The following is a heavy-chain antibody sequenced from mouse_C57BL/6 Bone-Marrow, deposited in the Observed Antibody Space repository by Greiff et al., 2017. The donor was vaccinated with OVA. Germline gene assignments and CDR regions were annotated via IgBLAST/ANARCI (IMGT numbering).Heavy chain of an antibody. V-gene: IGHV10-1*01. CDR3: VRHAGDGYYPFDY. J-gene: IGHJ2*01. CDR1: GFSFNTYA. Sequence: EVKLVESGGGLVQPKGSLKLSCAASGFSFNTYAMNWVRQAPGKGLEWVARIRSKSNKYATYYADSVKDRFTISRDDSESMLYLQMNNLKTEDTAMYYCVRHAGDGYYPFDYWGQGTTLTVSS. D-gene: IGHD2-3*01. CDR2: IRSKSNKYAT.